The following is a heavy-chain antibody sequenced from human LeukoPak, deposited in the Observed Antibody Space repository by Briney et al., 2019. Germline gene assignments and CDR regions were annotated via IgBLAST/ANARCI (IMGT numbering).Heavy chain of an antibody. CDR1: EMSFSAYY. D-gene: IGHD6-19*01. J-gene: IGHJ3*01. CDR2: INYGGST. CDR3: ARGFPPGSGSRGSHAFDV. Sequence: SETLSLTCAVSEMSFSAYYWNWIRQSPGKGLEWIGEINYGGSTKYTPSLEGRGTMLIDTSKNQFSLKLTSVTAADTAVYYCARGFPPGSGSRGSHAFDVWGQGTMVTVSS. V-gene: IGHV4-34*01.